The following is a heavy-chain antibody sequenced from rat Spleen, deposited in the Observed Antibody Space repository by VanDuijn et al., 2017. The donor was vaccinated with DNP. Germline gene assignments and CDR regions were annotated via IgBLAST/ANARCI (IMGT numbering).Heavy chain of an antibody. V-gene: IGHV5S13*01. J-gene: IGHJ3*01. CDR2: ISTGGGKT. CDR3: ARHALIYNNYGWFAY. CDR1: GFTFSNYG. Sequence: EVQLVESGGGLVQPGRSLKLSCAASGFTFSNYGMAWVRQAPTKGLEWVASISTGGGKTYYRDSVKGRFTISRDNAKNTQYLQMDSLRSEDTATYYCARHALIYNNYGWFAYWGQGTLVTVSS. D-gene: IGHD1-10*01.